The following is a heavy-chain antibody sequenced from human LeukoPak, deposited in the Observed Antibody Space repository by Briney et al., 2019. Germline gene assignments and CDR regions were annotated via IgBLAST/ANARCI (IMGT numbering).Heavy chain of an antibody. CDR3: ARAPYSGSYFYYYYYMDV. Sequence: WASVKVSCKASGYTFTGYYMHWVRQAPGQGLEWMGWINPNSGGTNYAQRFQGRVTMTRDTSISTAYMELSRLRSDDTAVYYCARAPYSGSYFYYYYYMDVWGKGTTVTVSS. CDR2: INPNSGGT. D-gene: IGHD1-26*01. CDR1: GYTFTGYY. J-gene: IGHJ6*03. V-gene: IGHV1-2*02.